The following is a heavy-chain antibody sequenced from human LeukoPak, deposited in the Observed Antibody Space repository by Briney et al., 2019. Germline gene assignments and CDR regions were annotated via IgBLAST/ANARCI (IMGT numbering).Heavy chain of an antibody. Sequence: GGSLRLSCAASGFTFSTFAMSWVRQAPGKGLQWVAGISGSGGATYYAQSVQGRFSLSRDNSKNILYLQMNSLRVEDTATYYSAKVSFSGCEWWGRFWGEGTRV. CDR2: ISGSGGAT. J-gene: IGHJ4*02. V-gene: IGHV3-23*01. CDR1: GFTFSTFA. CDR3: AKVSFSGCEWWGRF. D-gene: IGHD2-15*01.